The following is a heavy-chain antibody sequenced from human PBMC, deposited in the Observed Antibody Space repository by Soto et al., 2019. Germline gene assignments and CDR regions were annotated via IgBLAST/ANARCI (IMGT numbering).Heavy chain of an antibody. J-gene: IGHJ6*02. CDR3: TRDGDGRMTTNPYYYYGMDV. D-gene: IGHD2-21*02. Sequence: PSETLSLTCTVSGGSISGYYWSWIRQPPGKGLEWIGNVYYSGCANYNPSVKRRVSISVDTSKNQFSLNLSPVTAADTAVYYCTRDGDGRMTTNPYYYYGMDVWGPGITVTVSS. CDR2: VYYSGCA. V-gene: IGHV4-59*01. CDR1: GGSISGYY.